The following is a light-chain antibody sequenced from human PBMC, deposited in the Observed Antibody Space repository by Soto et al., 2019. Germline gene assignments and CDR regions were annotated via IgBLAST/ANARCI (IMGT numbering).Light chain of an antibody. CDR2: EVS. CDR3: SSSTSNSTPP. V-gene: IGLV2-14*01. Sequence: QSALTQPASVSGSPGQSITISCTGTSSDVGGYAYVSWYQQYPGKAPKLIISEVSNRPSGISHRFSGSRSGNTASLTISGLQAEDEADYYCSSSTSNSTPPFGGGTKLTVL. J-gene: IGLJ2*01. CDR1: SSDVGGYAY.